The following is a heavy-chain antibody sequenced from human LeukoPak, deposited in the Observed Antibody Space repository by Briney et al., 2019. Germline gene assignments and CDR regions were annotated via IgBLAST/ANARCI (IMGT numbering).Heavy chain of an antibody. J-gene: IGHJ5*02. CDR2: IYYSGIT. CDR3: AREMVPAAMVNWFDP. D-gene: IGHD2-2*01. Sequence: SETLSLTCTVSGGSINTPNYYWGWIRQTPGKGLEWIGNIYYSGITNYNPSLKSRVTISLDTSKNQFSLKLSSVTAADTAVYYCAREMVPAAMVNWFDPWGQGTLVTVSS. V-gene: IGHV4-61*01. CDR1: GGSINTPNYY.